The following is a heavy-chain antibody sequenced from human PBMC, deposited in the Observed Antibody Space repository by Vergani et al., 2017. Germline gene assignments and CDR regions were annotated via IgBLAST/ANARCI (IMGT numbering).Heavy chain of an antibody. CDR2: ISYDGSNK. J-gene: IGHJ4*02. CDR1: GFTFSSFA. V-gene: IGHV3-30-3*01. CDR3: AKGRVPAAIRGVDY. Sequence: QVQLVESGGGVVQPGRSLRLSCAASGFTFSSFAMHFVRQAPGKGLEWVAVISYDGSNKYYADSVKGRFTISRDNSKNTLYLQMNSLRAEDTAVYYCAKGRVPAAIRGVDYWGQGTLVTVSS. D-gene: IGHD2-2*01.